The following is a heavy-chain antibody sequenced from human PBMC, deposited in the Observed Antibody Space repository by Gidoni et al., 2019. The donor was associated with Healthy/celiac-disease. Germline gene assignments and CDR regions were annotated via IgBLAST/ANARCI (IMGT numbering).Heavy chain of an antibody. D-gene: IGHD3-22*01. V-gene: IGHV4-39*01. J-gene: IGHJ5*02. CDR2: IYYSGST. Sequence: QLPLQESGPGLVKPSETLSLTCTVSGGSISSSSYSWGWIRQPPGKGLEWIGSIYYSGSTYYNPSLKSRVTISVDTSKNQFSLKLSSVTAADTAVYYCARHLKFDYYDSSGYYLGSSWWFDPWGQGTLVTVSS. CDR1: GGSISSSSYS. CDR3: ARHLKFDYYDSSGYYLGSSWWFDP.